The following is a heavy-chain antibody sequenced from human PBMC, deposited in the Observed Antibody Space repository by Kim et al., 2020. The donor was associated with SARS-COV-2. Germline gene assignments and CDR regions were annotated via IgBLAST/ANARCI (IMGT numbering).Heavy chain of an antibody. J-gene: IGHJ4*02. CDR3: ATVYVYGFPNYFDH. V-gene: IGHV3-48*03. D-gene: IGHD3-16*01. CDR2: ISRTATTI. CDR1: GFTFSSSE. Sequence: GGSLRLSCVASGFTFSSSEMMWVRQAPGKGLEWVSSISRTATTIHYAESVRGRFTISRDNTEQSLYLHLDSLRVEYTAVYFCATVYVYGFPNYFDHWSQG.